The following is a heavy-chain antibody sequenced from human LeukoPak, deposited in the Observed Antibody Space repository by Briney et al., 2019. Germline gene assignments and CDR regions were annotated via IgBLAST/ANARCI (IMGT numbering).Heavy chain of an antibody. J-gene: IGHJ6*04. CDR1: RFTFSSYG. Sequence: GGTLRLSCAASRFTFSSYGMSWVRQAPGKGLEWVSGISGSGSTIYYADSVKGRFTISRDNAKNSLYLQMNSLRAEDTAVYYCAELGITMIGGVWGKGTTVTISS. CDR3: AELGITMIGGV. D-gene: IGHD3-10*02. CDR2: ISGSGSTI. V-gene: IGHV3-48*04.